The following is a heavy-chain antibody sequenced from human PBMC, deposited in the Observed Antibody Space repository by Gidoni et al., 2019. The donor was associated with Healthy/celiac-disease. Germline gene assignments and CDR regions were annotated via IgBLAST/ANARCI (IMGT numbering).Heavy chain of an antibody. CDR3: ASYMTGPFDY. CDR1: GGSISSSSYY. Sequence: QLQLQESGPGLVKTSETLSLTCTVSGGSISSSSYYWGWIRPPPGKGLEWIGSIYYSGSTYFNPSLKSRVTISVDTSKNQFSLKLSSVTAADTAVYYCASYMTGPFDYWGQGTLVTVSS. CDR2: IYYSGST. D-gene: IGHD3-10*01. V-gene: IGHV4-39*01. J-gene: IGHJ4*02.